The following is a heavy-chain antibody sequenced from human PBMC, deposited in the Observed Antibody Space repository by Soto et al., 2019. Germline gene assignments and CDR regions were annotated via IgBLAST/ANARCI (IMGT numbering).Heavy chain of an antibody. D-gene: IGHD3-10*01. V-gene: IGHV4-39*01. CDR2: VYYSGST. Sequence: QLQLQESGPGLVKPSETLSLTCTVSGGSISSISSYWGWIRQPPGKGLEWIGNVYYSGSTYSNPSLKSRLTTSADTSKNQFSLKLTSMTAADTAVYFCVRQTEYYYASGRAAPLYGMDVWGQGTTVTVSS. CDR1: GGSISSISSY. CDR3: VRQTEYYYASGRAAPLYGMDV. J-gene: IGHJ6*02.